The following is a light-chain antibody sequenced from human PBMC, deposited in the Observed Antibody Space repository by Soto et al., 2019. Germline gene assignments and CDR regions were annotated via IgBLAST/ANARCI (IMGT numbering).Light chain of an antibody. J-gene: IGKJ1*01. V-gene: IGKV3-20*01. Sequence: DIVLTQSPGTLSLSPGERATLSCRASQSVSNNYLAWYQQRPGQAPRLLIYGTTRRDTGVPDRFSGSGSGTDFTLTISRLDPEDFAVYFCQHSGRLFWTFGSGTKVEIK. CDR3: QHSGRLFWT. CDR1: QSVSNNY. CDR2: GTT.